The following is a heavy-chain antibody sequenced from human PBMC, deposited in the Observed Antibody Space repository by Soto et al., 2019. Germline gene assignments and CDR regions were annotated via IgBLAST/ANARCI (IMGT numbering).Heavy chain of an antibody. J-gene: IGHJ1*01. V-gene: IGHV3-30-3*01. Sequence: QVQLVESGGGVVQPGRSLRLSCTASGFTFSTYVMHWVRQAPGEGLEWVAGLSVDGTNTHYPDSVKGRFTISRDNSKNPLYLQMDSLTAEETAVYYCATEDESSGHAGTFHHWGQGTLVIVS. CDR2: LSVDGTNT. D-gene: IGHD3-22*01. CDR1: GFTFSTYV. CDR3: ATEDESSGHAGTFHH.